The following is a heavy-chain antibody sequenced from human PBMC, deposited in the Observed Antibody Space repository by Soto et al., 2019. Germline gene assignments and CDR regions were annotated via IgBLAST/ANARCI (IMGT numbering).Heavy chain of an antibody. CDR3: AKTPLAGQYYFDY. CDR2: ISGSGGST. Sequence: PGGSLRLSCAASGFTFSTFAMSWVRQAPGKGLERVSSISGSGGSTYYADSVKGRFTISRDNSKNTLYLQMNSLRAEDTAVYYCAKTPLAGQYYFDYWGQGTLVTVSS. V-gene: IGHV3-23*01. D-gene: IGHD6-19*01. CDR1: GFTFSTFA. J-gene: IGHJ4*02.